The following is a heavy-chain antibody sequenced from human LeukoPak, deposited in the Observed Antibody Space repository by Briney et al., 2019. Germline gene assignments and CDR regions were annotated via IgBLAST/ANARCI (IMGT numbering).Heavy chain of an antibody. CDR3: ARHVGSGSYFDY. V-gene: IGHV4-39*01. J-gene: IGHJ4*02. CDR2: IYYSGSS. D-gene: IGHD3-22*01. CDR1: GGSISSSSYY. Sequence: SEPLSLTCTVSGGSISSSSYYWGWIRQPPGKGLEWIGSIYYSGSSYYNPSLKSRVIISVDTSKNPFSLKLSSVTAADTAVYYCARHVGSGSYFDYWGQGTLVTV.